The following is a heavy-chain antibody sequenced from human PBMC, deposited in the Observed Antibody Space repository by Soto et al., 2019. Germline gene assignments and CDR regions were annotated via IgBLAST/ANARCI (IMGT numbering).Heavy chain of an antibody. CDR1: GFSFSSYG. Sequence: EEQLLESGGGLVQPGGSLRLSCAASGFSFSSYGMSWVRQAPGKGLEWVSGISGGGDSTYYADSVKGRFTISRDKSKNTWYLQMNRLRAEDTAVYYCARGQDDYGDSDVWFDPWGQGTLVSVSS. V-gene: IGHV3-23*01. D-gene: IGHD4-17*01. CDR2: ISGGGDST. CDR3: ARGQDDYGDSDVWFDP. J-gene: IGHJ5*02.